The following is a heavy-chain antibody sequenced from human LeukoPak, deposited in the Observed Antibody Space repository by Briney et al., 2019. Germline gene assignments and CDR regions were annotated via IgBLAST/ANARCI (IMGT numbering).Heavy chain of an antibody. V-gene: IGHV3-30*02. CDR2: IRYEGSKK. CDR1: GFTFSSYG. J-gene: IGHJ4*02. CDR3: AKELRYYDSSGYYDDY. D-gene: IGHD3-22*01. Sequence: GGSLRLSCAASGFTFSSYGMHWVRQAPGKGLEWVAFIRYEGSKKYYADSVKGRFTISRDNSKNTLYLQMNSLRAEDAAVYYCAKELRYYDSSGYYDDYWGQGTLVTVSS.